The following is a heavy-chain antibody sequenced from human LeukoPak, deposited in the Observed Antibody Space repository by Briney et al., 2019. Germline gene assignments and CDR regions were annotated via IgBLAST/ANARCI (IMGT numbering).Heavy chain of an antibody. CDR2: ISSSSSYI. CDR3: ARASGIGTLDY. D-gene: IGHD3-10*01. Sequence: GGSLRLSCAASGFTFSDYYMSWIRQAPGKGLEWVSSISSSSSYIYYADSVKGRFTISRDNAKNSLYLQMNSLRAEDTAVYYCARASGIGTLDYWGQGTLVTVSS. J-gene: IGHJ4*02. V-gene: IGHV3-11*06. CDR1: GFTFSDYY.